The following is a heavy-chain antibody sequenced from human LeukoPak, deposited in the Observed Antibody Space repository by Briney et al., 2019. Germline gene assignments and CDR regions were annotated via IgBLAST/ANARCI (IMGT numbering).Heavy chain of an antibody. CDR3: VKARSSYSSSWSWFDP. CDR1: GFTFSTYA. J-gene: IGHJ5*02. V-gene: IGHV3-64D*06. D-gene: IGHD6-13*01. Sequence: PGGSLRLSCSASGFTFSTYAIHWVRQAPGKGLEYVSGISSNVGSTYYADSVKGRFTISRDNSKNTLYLQMSSLRAEDTAIYYCVKARSSYSSSWSWFDPWGQGTLVTVSS. CDR2: ISSNVGST.